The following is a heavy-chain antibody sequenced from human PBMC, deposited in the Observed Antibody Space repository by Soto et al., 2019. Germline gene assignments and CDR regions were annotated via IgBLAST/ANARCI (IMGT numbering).Heavy chain of an antibody. D-gene: IGHD3-10*01. J-gene: IGHJ6*03. V-gene: IGHV4-34*01. Sequence: QVQLQQWGAGLLKPSETLSLTCAVYGGSFSGYYWSWIRQPPGKGLEWIGEINHSGSTNYNPSLKSRVTISVDTSKNQCSLKLSSVTAADTAVYYCARRSGRLGYYYYYMDVWGKGTTVTVSS. CDR2: INHSGST. CDR1: GGSFSGYY. CDR3: ARRSGRLGYYYYYMDV.